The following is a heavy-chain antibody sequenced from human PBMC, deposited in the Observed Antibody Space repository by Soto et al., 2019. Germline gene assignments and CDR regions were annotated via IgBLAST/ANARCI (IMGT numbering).Heavy chain of an antibody. CDR3: AHTDYDILTGYSYYYYGMDV. CDR1: GFSLSTSGVG. D-gene: IGHD3-9*01. CDR2: IYWDDDK. J-gene: IGHJ6*02. V-gene: IGHV2-5*02. Sequence: SGPTLVNPPQTLTLTCTFSGFSLSTSGVGVGWIRQPPGKALEWLALIYWDDDKRYSPSLKSRLTITKDTSKNQVVLTMTNMDPVDTATYYCAHTDYDILTGYSYYYYGMDVWGQGTTVTVS.